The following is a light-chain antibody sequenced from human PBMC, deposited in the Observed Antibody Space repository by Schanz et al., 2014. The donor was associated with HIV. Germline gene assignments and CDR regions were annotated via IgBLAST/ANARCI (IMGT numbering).Light chain of an antibody. CDR1: EGIRTW. J-gene: IGKJ1*01. Sequence: DIQMTQSPSRLSASVGDSVTITCRASEGIRTWLAWYQQKPGKAPKLLIYAASSLQSGVPPRFSGSGSGTDFSLTISSLQPEDFAAYYCQQSHSNPRTFGQGTKVEIK. V-gene: IGKV1-39*01. CDR2: AAS. CDR3: QQSHSNPRT.